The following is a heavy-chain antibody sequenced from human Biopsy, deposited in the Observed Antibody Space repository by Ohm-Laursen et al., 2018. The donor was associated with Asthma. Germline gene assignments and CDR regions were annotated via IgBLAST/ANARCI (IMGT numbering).Heavy chain of an antibody. V-gene: IGHV3-30*18. D-gene: IGHD1-26*01. CDR2: ISFDGTNR. CDR3: AKEVFPGWELRRGPDS. Sequence: SLRLSCSASGFSFSNYGMHWVRQAPGKGLDWVAVISFDGTNRIYTDSVKGRFTISRDNSRNTLHLEMNSLRAEDTAVYFCAKEVFPGWELRRGPDSWGQGTLVTVSS. J-gene: IGHJ4*02. CDR1: GFSFSNYG.